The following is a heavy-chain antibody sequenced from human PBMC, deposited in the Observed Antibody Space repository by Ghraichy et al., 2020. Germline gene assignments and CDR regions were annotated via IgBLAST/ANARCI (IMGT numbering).Heavy chain of an antibody. CDR1: GFTFSSYA. CDR3: AKGALPAAAYPDAFDI. V-gene: IGHV3-23*01. J-gene: IGHJ3*02. Sequence: LSLTCAASGFTFSSYAMSWVRQAPGKGLEWVSAISGSGGSTYYADSVKGRFTISRDNSKNTLYLQMNSLRAEDTAVYYCAKGALPAAAYPDAFDIWGQGTMVTVSS. D-gene: IGHD2-2*01. CDR2: ISGSGGST.